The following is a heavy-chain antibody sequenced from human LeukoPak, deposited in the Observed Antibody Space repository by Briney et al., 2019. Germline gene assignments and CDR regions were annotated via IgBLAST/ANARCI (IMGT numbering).Heavy chain of an antibody. Sequence: SETLSLTCTVSGGSISSGGYYWSWIRQHPGKGLEWIGYIYYSGSTYYNPSLKSRVTISVDTSKNQFSLKLSSVTAADTAVYYCARLSGGNPDYWGQGTLVTVSS. J-gene: IGHJ4*02. CDR3: ARLSGGNPDY. CDR2: IYYSGST. CDR1: GGSISSGGYY. D-gene: IGHD4-23*01. V-gene: IGHV4-31*03.